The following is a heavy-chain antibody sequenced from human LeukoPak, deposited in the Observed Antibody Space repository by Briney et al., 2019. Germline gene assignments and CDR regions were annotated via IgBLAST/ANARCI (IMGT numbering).Heavy chain of an antibody. D-gene: IGHD5-18*01. J-gene: IGHJ4*02. CDR1: GGSISSYY. CDR2: IYYSGST. Sequence: PSETLSLTCTVSGGSISSYYWSWIRQPPGKGLEWIGYIYYSGSTNYNPSLKSRVTISVDTSKNQFSLKLSSVTAADTAVYYCASSSGYSYGYFGYWGQGTLVTVSS. CDR3: ASSSGYSYGYFGY. V-gene: IGHV4-59*08.